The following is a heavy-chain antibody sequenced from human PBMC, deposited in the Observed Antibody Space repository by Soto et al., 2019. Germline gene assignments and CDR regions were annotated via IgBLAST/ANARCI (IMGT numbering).Heavy chain of an antibody. CDR2: ISAYNGNT. D-gene: IGHD3-22*01. J-gene: IGHJ5*02. CDR1: GYTFTSYG. CDR3: ARDRWDSSGYPRLP. V-gene: IGHV1-18*04. Sequence: ASVKFSCKASGYTFTSYGISWVRQAPGQGLEWMGWISAYNGNTNYAQKLQGRVTMTTDTSTSTAYMELRSLRSDDTAVYYCARDRWDSSGYPRLPWGQGTLVTVSS.